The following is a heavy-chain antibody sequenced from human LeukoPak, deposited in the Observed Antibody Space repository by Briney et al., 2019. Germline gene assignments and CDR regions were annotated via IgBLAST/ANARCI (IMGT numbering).Heavy chain of an antibody. V-gene: IGHV1-2*02. CDR2: INPNSGGT. D-gene: IGHD6-13*01. CDR1: GYTFTGYY. J-gene: IGHJ5*02. Sequence: GASVKVSCKASGYTFTGYYMHWVRQAPGQGLEWMGWINPNSGGTNYAQKFQGRVTMTGDTSIITAYMELSRLRSDDTAVYYCARGRGELDSWFDPWGQGTLVTVSS. CDR3: ARGRGELDSWFDP.